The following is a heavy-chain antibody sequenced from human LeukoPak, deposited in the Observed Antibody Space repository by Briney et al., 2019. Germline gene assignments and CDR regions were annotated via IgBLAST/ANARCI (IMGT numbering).Heavy chain of an antibody. CDR3: ARLGSHSSSYGMNV. J-gene: IGHJ6*02. CDR2: IWYDGSNK. CDR1: GFTFSSYG. D-gene: IGHD6-13*01. V-gene: IGHV3-33*01. Sequence: GGSLRLSCAASGFTFSSYGMHWVRQAPGKGLEWVAVIWYDGSNKYYADSVKGRFTISRDNSKNTLYLQMNSLRAEDTAVYYCARLGSHSSSYGMNVWGQGTTVTVSS.